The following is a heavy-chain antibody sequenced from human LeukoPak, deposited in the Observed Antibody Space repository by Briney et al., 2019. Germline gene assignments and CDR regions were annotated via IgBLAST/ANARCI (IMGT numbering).Heavy chain of an antibody. V-gene: IGHV4-34*01. J-gene: IGHJ4*02. Sequence: PSETLSLTCAVYGGSFSGYYWSWIRQPPGKGLEWIGEINHSGSTNYNPSLKSRVTISVDTSKNQFSLKLSSVTAADTAVYYCARERPSYYDILTGYYPRSLPYYFDYWGQGTLVTVSS. CDR2: INHSGST. CDR1: GGSFSGYY. CDR3: ARERPSYYDILTGYYPRSLPYYFDY. D-gene: IGHD3-9*01.